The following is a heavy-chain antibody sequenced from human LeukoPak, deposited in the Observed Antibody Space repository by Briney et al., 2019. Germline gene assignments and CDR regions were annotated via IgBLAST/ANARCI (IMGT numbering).Heavy chain of an antibody. D-gene: IGHD2-2*01. CDR1: GGSFSGYY. V-gene: IGHV4-34*01. J-gene: IGHJ5*02. CDR3: ARAVGYCSSTSCYHGRFFDP. CDR2: INHSGST. Sequence: SETLSLTCAVYGGSFSGYYWSWIRQPPGKGLEWIGEINHSGSTNYNPSLTSRVTISVDTSKNQFSLKLSSVTAADTAVYYCARAVGYCSSTSCYHGRFFDPWGQGTLVTVSS.